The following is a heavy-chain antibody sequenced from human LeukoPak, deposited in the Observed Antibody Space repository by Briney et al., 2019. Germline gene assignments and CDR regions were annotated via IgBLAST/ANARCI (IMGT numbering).Heavy chain of an antibody. D-gene: IGHD6-19*01. V-gene: IGHV3-48*01. CDR2: ISSSSSTI. CDR3: ASHLPYSSGWSSFDY. CDR1: GFTFSSYS. Sequence: PGGSPRLSCAASGFTFSSYSMNWVRQAPGKGLEWVSYISSSSSTIYYADSVKGRFTISRDNAKNSLYLQMNSLRAEDTAVYYCASHLPYSSGWSSFDYWGQGTLVTVSS. J-gene: IGHJ4*02.